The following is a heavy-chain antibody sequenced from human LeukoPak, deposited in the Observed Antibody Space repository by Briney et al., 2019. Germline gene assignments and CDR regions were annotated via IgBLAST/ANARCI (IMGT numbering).Heavy chain of an antibody. Sequence: GGSLRLSCAASGFTFNDHFMDWVRQATGKGLEWVGRTRNKANDNTTEYAASVRGRFTITRDDSRNSLYLQMNSLQTEDTAVYYCARERNSGSYFLGSFDYWGQGTLVTVSS. J-gene: IGHJ4*02. CDR3: ARERNSGSYFLGSFDY. CDR2: TRNKANDNTT. D-gene: IGHD1-26*01. CDR1: GFTFNDHF. V-gene: IGHV3-72*01.